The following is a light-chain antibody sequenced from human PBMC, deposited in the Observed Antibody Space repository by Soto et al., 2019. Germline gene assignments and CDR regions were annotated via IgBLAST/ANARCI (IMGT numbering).Light chain of an antibody. CDR1: SSDVGAYNY. CDR3: SSFTSSSTRF. V-gene: IGLV2-14*01. CDR2: DVS. J-gene: IGLJ1*01. Sequence: SVLTKSASVSGTPGQSITISCTGNSSDVGAYNYVSWYQQHPGKAPKLIIYDVSNRPSGVSNRFSGSKSGNTASLTISALQAEDEADYYCSSFTSSSTRFFGTGTKVTVL.